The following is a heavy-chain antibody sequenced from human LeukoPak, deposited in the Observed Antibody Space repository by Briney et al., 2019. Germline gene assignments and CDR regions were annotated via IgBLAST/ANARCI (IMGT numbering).Heavy chain of an antibody. V-gene: IGHV3-53*01. Sequence: PGGSLRLSCAASGFTVSSNYMSWVRQVPGKGLEWVSIIYGDGSTSYADSVKGRFTISRDNSKNTLYLQMNSLRAEDTAVYYCAKDYYDSSGYYEPLFDYWGQGTLVTVSS. D-gene: IGHD3-22*01. CDR3: AKDYYDSSGYYEPLFDY. CDR2: IYGDGST. CDR1: GFTVSSNY. J-gene: IGHJ4*02.